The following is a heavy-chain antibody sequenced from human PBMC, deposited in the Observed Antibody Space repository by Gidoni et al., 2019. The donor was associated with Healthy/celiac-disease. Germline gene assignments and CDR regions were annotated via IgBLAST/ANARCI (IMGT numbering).Heavy chain of an antibody. J-gene: IGHJ6*02. Sequence: QVTLRESGPALVKPTQTLTLTCTFSGFSLHTRGMCVSWIRHPPGKALEWLALIDWDDDKYYSTSLKTRLTISKDTSKNQVVLTMTNMDPVDTATYYCARILRYDKGYYYGMDVWGQGTTVTVSS. D-gene: IGHD3-9*01. CDR1: GFSLHTRGMC. V-gene: IGHV2-70*01. CDR2: IDWDDDK. CDR3: ARILRYDKGYYYGMDV.